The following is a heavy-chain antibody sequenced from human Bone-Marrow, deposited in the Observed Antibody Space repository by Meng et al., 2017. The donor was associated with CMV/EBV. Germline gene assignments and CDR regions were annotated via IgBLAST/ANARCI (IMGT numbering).Heavy chain of an antibody. CDR2: ISWNSGGI. CDR1: GFTFDDYA. J-gene: IGHJ6*02. Sequence: SLKISCAASGFTFDDYAMHWVRQAPGKGLEWVSGISWNSGGIGYADSVKGRFTISRDNAKNSLYLQMNSLRAEDTAVYYCARDSHRLYDFWSGYEYYYYYYGMDVWGQGTTVTVSS. V-gene: IGHV3-9*01. D-gene: IGHD3-3*01. CDR3: ARDSHRLYDFWSGYEYYYYYYGMDV.